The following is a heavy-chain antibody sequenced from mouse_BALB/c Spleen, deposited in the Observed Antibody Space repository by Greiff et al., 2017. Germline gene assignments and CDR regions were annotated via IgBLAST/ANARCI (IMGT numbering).Heavy chain of an antibody. J-gene: IGHJ4*01. CDR2: ISSGGST. CDR3: ARGGFTTANYAMDY. CDR1: GFTFSSYA. D-gene: IGHD1-2*01. V-gene: IGHV5-6-5*01. Sequence: EVMLVESGGGLVKPGGSLKLSCAASGFTFSSYAMSWVRQTPEKRLEWVASISSGGSTYYPDSVKGRFTISRDNARNILYLQMSSLRSEDTAMYYCARGGFTTANYAMDYWGQGTSVTVSS.